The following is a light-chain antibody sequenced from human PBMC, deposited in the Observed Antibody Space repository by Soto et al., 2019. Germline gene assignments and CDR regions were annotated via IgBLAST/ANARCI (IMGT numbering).Light chain of an antibody. J-gene: IGLJ1*01. CDR2: EVS. V-gene: IGLV2-14*01. Sequence: QTLLTKPASLSGSPGQSITISCTGTSSDVGGYNYVSWYQQHPGKAPKLMIYEVSNRPSGVSNRFSGSKSGNTASLTISGLQAEDEADYYCSSYTSSSTPRVFGTGTKVTVL. CDR1: SSDVGGYNY. CDR3: SSYTSSSTPRV.